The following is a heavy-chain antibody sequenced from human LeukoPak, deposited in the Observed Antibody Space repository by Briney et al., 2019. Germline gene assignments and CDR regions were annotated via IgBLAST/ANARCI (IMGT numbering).Heavy chain of an antibody. J-gene: IGHJ4*02. CDR3: ARGSGYSGYDPDFDY. Sequence: PSETLSLTCAVYGGSFSGYYWSWIRQPPGKGLEWIGEINHSGSTNYNPSLKSRVTISVDTSKNQFSLKLSSVTAADTAVYYCARGSGYSGYDPDFDYWGQGTLVTVSS. D-gene: IGHD5-12*01. CDR2: INHSGST. CDR1: GGSFSGYY. V-gene: IGHV4-34*01.